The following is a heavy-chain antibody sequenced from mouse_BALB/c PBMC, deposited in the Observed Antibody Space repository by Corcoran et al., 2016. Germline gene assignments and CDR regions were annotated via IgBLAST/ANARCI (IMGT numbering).Heavy chain of an antibody. V-gene: IGHV1S136*01. D-gene: IGHD2-14*01. CDR1: GYTFTSYV. CDR2: INPYNDGT. J-gene: IGHJ1*01. Sequence: EVQLQQSGPELVKPGASVKMSCKASGYTFTSYVMHWVKQKPGQGLEWIGYINPYNDGTKYNEKFKGKATLTSDKSSSTAYMELSSLTSEDSAVYDCARRNDAWYFDVWGAGTTVTVSS. CDR3: ARRNDAWYFDV.